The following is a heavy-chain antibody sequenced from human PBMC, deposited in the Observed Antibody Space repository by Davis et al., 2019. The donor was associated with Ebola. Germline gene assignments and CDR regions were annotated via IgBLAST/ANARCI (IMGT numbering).Heavy chain of an antibody. J-gene: IGHJ6*02. Sequence: AASVKVSCKASGYTFTSYYMHWVRQAPGQGLEWMGIINPSGGSTSYAQKFQGRVTMTRDTSTSTVYMELSSLRSEDTAVYYCARGGGDILTGYRLYYYYGMDVWGQGTTVTVSS. CDR1: GYTFTSYY. V-gene: IGHV1-46*01. CDR3: ARGGGDILTGYRLYYYYGMDV. D-gene: IGHD3-9*01. CDR2: INPSGGST.